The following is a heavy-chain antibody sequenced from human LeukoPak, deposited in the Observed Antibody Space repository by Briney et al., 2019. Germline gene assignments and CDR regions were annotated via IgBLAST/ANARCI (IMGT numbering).Heavy chain of an antibody. J-gene: IGHJ4*02. CDR1: GFTFSSYA. CDR3: ARGTYYYDSSGYYSGGLGY. CDR2: ISNDGSDK. D-gene: IGHD3-22*01. V-gene: IGHV3-30*04. Sequence: PGGSLRPSCAASGFTFSSYAMHWVRQAPGKGLECVAVISNDGSDKYYPDSVKGRFTISRDNSENTLYLQMNSLRAEDTAVYYCARGTYYYDSSGYYSGGLGYWGQGTLVSVSS.